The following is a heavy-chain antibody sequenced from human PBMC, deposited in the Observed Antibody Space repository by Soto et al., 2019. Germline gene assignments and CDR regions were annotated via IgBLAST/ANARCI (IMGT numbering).Heavy chain of an antibody. CDR3: ASDKRATVTNHFDY. D-gene: IGHD4-17*01. CDR2: INSDESSR. J-gene: IGHJ4*02. Sequence: EVQLVESGGGLVQPGGSLRLSCAASGFTFSNSWMHWVRQAPGKGLVWVSRINSDESSRSYADSVKGRFIISRDNAKNTLYLHINSLRAEDTAVYYCASDKRATVTNHFDYWGQGTLVTVSS. CDR1: GFTFSNSW. V-gene: IGHV3-74*01.